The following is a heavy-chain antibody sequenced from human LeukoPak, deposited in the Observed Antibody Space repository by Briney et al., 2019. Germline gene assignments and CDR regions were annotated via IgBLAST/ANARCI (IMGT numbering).Heavy chain of an antibody. D-gene: IGHD6-13*01. J-gene: IGHJ4*02. CDR3: ARRLRYSSSWYSFDY. V-gene: IGHV4-34*01. CDR1: GGSFSGYY. CDR2: INHSGST. Sequence: SETLSLTCAVYGGSFSGYYWSWIRQPPGKGLEWIGEINHSGSTNYNPSLKSRVTISVDTSKNQFSLKLSSVTAADTAVYYCARRLRYSSSWYSFDYWGQGTLVTVSS.